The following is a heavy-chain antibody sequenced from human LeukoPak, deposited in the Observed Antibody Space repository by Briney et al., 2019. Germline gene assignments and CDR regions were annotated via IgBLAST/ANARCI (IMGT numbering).Heavy chain of an antibody. Sequence: GGSLRLSCAASGFTFSDYYMSWIRQAPGKGLEWVSYISSSGSTIYYADSVKGRFTISRDNAKNSLYLQMNSLRAEDTAVYYCARDPVALVDGYCSGGSCYPDWGQGTLVTVSS. V-gene: IGHV3-11*01. CDR2: ISSSGSTI. D-gene: IGHD2-15*01. CDR3: ARDPVALVDGYCSGGSCYPD. J-gene: IGHJ4*02. CDR1: GFTFSDYY.